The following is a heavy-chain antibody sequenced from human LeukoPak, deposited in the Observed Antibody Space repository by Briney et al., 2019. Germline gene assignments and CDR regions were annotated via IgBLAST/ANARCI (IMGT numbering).Heavy chain of an antibody. CDR1: GFTFDDYG. Sequence: PGGSLRLSCAASGFTFDDYGMTWVRQTPGKGLEWVSTINWNGGSTAYADSVKGRFTISRDNAKNSLYLQMNSLRAEDAAVYYCAEEDCSGGRYYSLHYWGQGTLVTVSS. CDR3: AEEDCSGGRYYSLHY. J-gene: IGHJ4*02. V-gene: IGHV3-20*04. D-gene: IGHD2-15*01. CDR2: INWNGGST.